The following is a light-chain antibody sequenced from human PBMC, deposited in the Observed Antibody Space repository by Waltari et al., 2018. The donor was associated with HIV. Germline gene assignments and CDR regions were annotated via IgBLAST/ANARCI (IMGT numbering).Light chain of an antibody. J-gene: IGKJ3*01. CDR2: AAS. Sequence: DIQLTQSPSFLSASVRDRVTITCRASQDISNNLAWYQQKPGTVPKLLIYAASSLQSGVPSRFSGSGSGTGLALTITSLQPDDFATYYCQQLNSDPFTFGPGTKVDIK. V-gene: IGKV1-9*01. CDR1: QDISNN. CDR3: QQLNSDPFT.